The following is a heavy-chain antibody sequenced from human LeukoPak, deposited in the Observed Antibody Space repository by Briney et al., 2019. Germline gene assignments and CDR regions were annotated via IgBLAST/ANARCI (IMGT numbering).Heavy chain of an antibody. CDR1: GGSISSGDYS. V-gene: IGHV4-30-4*07. Sequence: SETLSLTCAVSGGSISSGDYSWSWIRQPPGKGLEWIGYFYYSGSTYYNLSLKSRVTISVDTSKNQFSLKLSSVTAADTAVYYCARGGYYDFWSGPRRAADYWGQGTLVTVSS. J-gene: IGHJ4*02. CDR3: ARGGYYDFWSGPRRAADY. CDR2: FYYSGST. D-gene: IGHD3-3*01.